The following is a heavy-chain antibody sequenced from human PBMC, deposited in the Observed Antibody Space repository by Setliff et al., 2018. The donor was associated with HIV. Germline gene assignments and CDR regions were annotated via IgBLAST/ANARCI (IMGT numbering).Heavy chain of an antibody. J-gene: IGHJ3*01. D-gene: IGHD3-3*01. CDR3: AKEGGLYFGMLIHDAIDL. V-gene: IGHV4-34*10. Sequence: ASETLSLTCAVYGGSFSDFYWTFIRQSPGKGLEWIGEVTHSGSTTYDPSLKSRITISLDTSKNQFSLKLTSVTAADTAVYYCAKEGGLYFGMLIHDAIDLWGQGTMVTVSS. CDR2: VTHSGST. CDR1: GGSFSDFY.